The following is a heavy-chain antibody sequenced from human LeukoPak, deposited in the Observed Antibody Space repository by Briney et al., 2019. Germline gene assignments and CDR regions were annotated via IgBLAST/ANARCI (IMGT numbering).Heavy chain of an antibody. Sequence: GGSLRLSCAASGFTFSTYSMNWVRQAPGKGLEWVASITSPVGHIYYADSLRGRITISRDNAKSSLYLQMNSLRAEDTAVYYCATDGQSSGWYGFDYWGQGTLVTVSS. CDR3: ATDGQSSGWYGFDY. J-gene: IGHJ4*02. CDR2: ITSPVGHI. CDR1: GFTFSTYS. D-gene: IGHD6-19*01. V-gene: IGHV3-21*01.